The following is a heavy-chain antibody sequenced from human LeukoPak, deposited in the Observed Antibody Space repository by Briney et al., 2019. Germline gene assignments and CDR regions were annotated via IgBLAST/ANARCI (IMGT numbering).Heavy chain of an antibody. CDR1: GRSISSSSYY. CDR3: ASGYSHRRFFDY. J-gene: IGHJ4*02. Sequence: SETLSLTCTVSGRSISSSSYYWGWIRQPPGKGRERIGNFYYSGSTYYNPSLKSRVTISVDTSKNQFSLKLSSVTAADTAVYYCASGYSHRRFFDYWGQGTLVTVSS. D-gene: IGHD3-22*01. V-gene: IGHV4-39*01. CDR2: FYYSGST.